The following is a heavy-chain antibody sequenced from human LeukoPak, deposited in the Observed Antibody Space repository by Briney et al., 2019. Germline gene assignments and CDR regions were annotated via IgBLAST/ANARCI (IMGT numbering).Heavy chain of an antibody. CDR2: IYYRGST. CDR3: ARPLLGTTDNPYWYFDL. Sequence: SETLSRTCTVSGGSISSYYWSWIRQPPGKGLEWIGYIYYRGSTNYNPSLKSRVTISIDTSKNQFSLKLSSVTAADTAVYYCARPLLGTTDNPYWYFDLWGRGTLVTVSS. J-gene: IGHJ2*01. D-gene: IGHD1-7*01. CDR1: GGSISSYY. V-gene: IGHV4-59*08.